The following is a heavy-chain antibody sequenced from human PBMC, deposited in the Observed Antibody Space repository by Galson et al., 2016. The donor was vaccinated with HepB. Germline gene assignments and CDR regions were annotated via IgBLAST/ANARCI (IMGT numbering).Heavy chain of an antibody. CDR1: GFTFSSYA. CDR3: TKRCMTNTCHNADDF. J-gene: IGHJ4*02. CDR2: ISGSERST. Sequence: SLRLSCAASGFTFSSYAMSWVRQAPGKGLEWVSAISGSERSTYYADSVTGRFTISRDDSKCTLYLGMDSLSVEDTATDHCTKRCMTNTCHNADDFWGQGTLVTVSS. V-gene: IGHV3-23*01. D-gene: IGHD2-8*01.